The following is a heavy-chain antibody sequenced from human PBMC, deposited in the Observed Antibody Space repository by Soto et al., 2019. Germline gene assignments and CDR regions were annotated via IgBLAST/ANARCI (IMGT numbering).Heavy chain of an antibody. V-gene: IGHV1-69*01. D-gene: IGHD3-22*01. CDR2: IIPIFGTA. J-gene: IGHJ5*02. CDR1: GGTFSSYA. CDR3: ARGSITMIVGGSYNWFDP. Sequence: QVQLVQSGAEVKKPGSSVKVSCTASGGTFSSYAISWVRQAPGQGLEWMGGIIPIFGTANYAQKFQGRVTITADESTSTAYMELSSLRSEDTAVYYCARGSITMIVGGSYNWFDPWGQGTLVTVSS.